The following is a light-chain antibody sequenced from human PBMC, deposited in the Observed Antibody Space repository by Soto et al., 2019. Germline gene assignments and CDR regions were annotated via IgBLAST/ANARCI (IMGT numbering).Light chain of an antibody. CDR2: DAS. J-gene: IGKJ1*01. Sequence: ELVMTQSPATLSVSPGERAPLSCRARLSVSRNLAWYQQKNGQAPRLVIFDASTRATGIPARFSGSGSGTEFTLTISRLEPEDFELYYGQQYGSSTGTCGQGTKVDI. V-gene: IGKV3-15*01. CDR1: LSVSRN. CDR3: QQYGSSTGT.